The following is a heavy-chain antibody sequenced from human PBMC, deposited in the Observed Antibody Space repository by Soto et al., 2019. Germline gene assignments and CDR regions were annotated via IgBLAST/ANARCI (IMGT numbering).Heavy chain of an antibody. CDR1: GGTFRTYA. Sequence: QVQLVQSGTEVKKPGSSVEVSCKASGGTFRTYAISWVRQAPGQGLEWMGGTIPMLGAANYAQKFPDRVTIIADESTRTACMELSRLRSEDTAVYYCARAHGDRLYCYAMDVWGQGTTVTVSS. J-gene: IGHJ6*02. D-gene: IGHD2-21*01. V-gene: IGHV1-69*12. CDR3: ARAHGDRLYCYAMDV. CDR2: TIPMLGAA.